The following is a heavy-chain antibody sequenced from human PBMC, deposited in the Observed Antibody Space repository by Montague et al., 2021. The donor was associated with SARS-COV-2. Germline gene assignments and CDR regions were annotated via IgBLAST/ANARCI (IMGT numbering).Heavy chain of an antibody. CDR3: AKDQWLVPFFDY. CDR2: ISYDGSTK. J-gene: IGHJ4*02. CDR1: GFPFSSYG. D-gene: IGHD6-19*01. Sequence: SLSLSFSASGFPFSSYGMHWVRQAPGKGLEWVAVISYDGSTKYYADSVKGRFTISRDNSKNTLYLQMNSLRAEDTAVYYCAKDQWLVPFFDYWGQGTLVTVSS. V-gene: IGHV3-30*18.